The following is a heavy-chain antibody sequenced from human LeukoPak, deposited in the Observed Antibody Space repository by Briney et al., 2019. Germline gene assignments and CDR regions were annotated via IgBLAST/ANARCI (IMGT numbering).Heavy chain of an antibody. CDR3: ARAAPYHLDTD. D-gene: IGHD2-2*01. CDR2: IIPILGIA. J-gene: IGHJ4*02. CDR1: GGTFSSYA. V-gene: IGHV1-69*04. Sequence: ASVKVSCKASGGTFSSYAISWVRQAPGQGLEWMGRIIPILGIANYAQKFQGRVTITADKSTGTAYMELSSLRSEDTAVYYCARAAPYHLDTDWGQGTLVTVSS.